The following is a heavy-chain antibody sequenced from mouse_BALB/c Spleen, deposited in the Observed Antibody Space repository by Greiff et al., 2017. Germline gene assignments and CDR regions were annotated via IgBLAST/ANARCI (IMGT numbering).Heavy chain of an antibody. D-gene: IGHD1-2*01. CDR2: IWGDGST. Sequence: QVQLKESGPGLVAPSQSLSITCTVSGFSLTGYGVNWVRQPPGKGLEWLGMIWGDGSTDYNSALKSRLSISKDNAKSQVFLKMNSLQTDDTARYYCARVITTVHYFDYWGQGTTLTVSS. V-gene: IGHV2-6-7*01. J-gene: IGHJ2*01. CDR1: GFSLTGYG. CDR3: ARVITTVHYFDY.